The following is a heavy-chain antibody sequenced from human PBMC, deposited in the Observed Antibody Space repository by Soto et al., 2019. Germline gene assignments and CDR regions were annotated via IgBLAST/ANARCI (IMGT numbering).Heavy chain of an antibody. CDR1: GGSFSGYY. CDR3: ARGFRYCSGGSCYRPPFDY. V-gene: IGHV4-34*01. D-gene: IGHD2-15*01. Sequence: QVQLQQWGAGLLKPSETLSLTCAVYGGSFSGYYWSWIRQPPGKGLEWIGEINHSGSTNYNPSLTSRVTISVDTSKNQFSLKLSSVTAADTAVYYCARGFRYCSGGSCYRPPFDYWGQGTLVTVSS. CDR2: INHSGST. J-gene: IGHJ4*02.